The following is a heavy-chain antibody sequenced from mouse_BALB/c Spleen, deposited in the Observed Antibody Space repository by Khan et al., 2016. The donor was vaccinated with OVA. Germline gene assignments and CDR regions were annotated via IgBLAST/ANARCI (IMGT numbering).Heavy chain of an antibody. CDR3: ARSTYRFSFVY. J-gene: IGHJ3*01. Sequence: EVQLQESGPSLVKPSQTLSLTCSVTGDSITSGYWNWIRKFPGNKLEYMGHIIYTGSTYYNPSLKSRISITRHTSENHYYLQLNSVTDEDTATYYCARSTYRFSFVYWGQGTPVTVSA. CDR2: IIYTGST. V-gene: IGHV3-8*02. D-gene: IGHD2-14*01. CDR1: GDSITSGY.